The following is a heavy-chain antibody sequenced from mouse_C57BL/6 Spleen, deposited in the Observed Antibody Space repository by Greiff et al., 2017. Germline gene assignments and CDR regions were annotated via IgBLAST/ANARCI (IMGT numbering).Heavy chain of an antibody. Sequence: QVHVKQPGAELVMPGASVKLSCKASGYTFTSYWMHWVKQRPGQGLEWIGEIDPSDSYTNYNQKFKGKSTLTVDKSSSTAYMQLSSLTSEDSAVYYCARRGDYDGYFDYWGQGTTLTVSS. V-gene: IGHV1-69*01. CDR2: IDPSDSYT. CDR1: GYTFTSYW. CDR3: ARRGDYDGYFDY. J-gene: IGHJ2*01. D-gene: IGHD2-4*01.